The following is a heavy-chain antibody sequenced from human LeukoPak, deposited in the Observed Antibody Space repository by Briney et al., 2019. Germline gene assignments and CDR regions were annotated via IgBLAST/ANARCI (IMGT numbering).Heavy chain of an antibody. Sequence: SGGSLRLSCAASGFTFSSYAMHWVRQAPGKGLEWVAVISYDGSNKYYADSVKGRFTISRDNSKNTLYLQMNSLRAEDTAVYYCANDGRAYCGADCYPLYWGQGTLVTVSS. V-gene: IGHV3-30*04. CDR3: ANDGRAYCGADCYPLY. CDR1: GFTFSSYA. D-gene: IGHD2-21*02. J-gene: IGHJ4*02. CDR2: ISYDGSNK.